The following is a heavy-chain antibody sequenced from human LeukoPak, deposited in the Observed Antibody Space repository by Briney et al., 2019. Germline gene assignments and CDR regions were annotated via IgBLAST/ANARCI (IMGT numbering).Heavy chain of an antibody. CDR2: ISAGNGNT. CDR3: AREDTAMGYSGIDY. D-gene: IGHD5-18*01. CDR1: GYTFTSHA. J-gene: IGHJ4*02. V-gene: IGHV1-3*01. Sequence: ASVKVSCKASGYTFTSHAMHWVRQAPGQRLEWMGWISAGNGNTKYSQKFQGRVTITADKSTSTAYMELSSLRSEDTAVYYCAREDTAMGYSGIDYWGQGALVTVSS.